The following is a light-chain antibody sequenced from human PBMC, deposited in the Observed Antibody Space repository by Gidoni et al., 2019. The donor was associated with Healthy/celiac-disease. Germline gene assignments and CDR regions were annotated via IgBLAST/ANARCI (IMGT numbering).Light chain of an antibody. CDR1: HSISSY. J-gene: IGKJ2*02. Sequence: DIQMTQSPSSLSASVGDRVTITCRASHSISSYLNWYQQKPGKAPKLLIYAASSLQSGVPPRFSGSGSGTDFTLTISSLQPEDFATYYCQQSYSTPLMWTFGQGTKLEIK. V-gene: IGKV1-39*01. CDR2: AAS. CDR3: QQSYSTPLMWT.